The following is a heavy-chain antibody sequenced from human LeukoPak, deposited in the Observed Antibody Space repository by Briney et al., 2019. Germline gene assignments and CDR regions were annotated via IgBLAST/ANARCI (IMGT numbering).Heavy chain of an antibody. J-gene: IGHJ4*02. V-gene: IGHV3-23*01. D-gene: IGHD4-11*01. CDR2: ISPTGSTT. CDR1: GFTFSSSA. Sequence: GGSLRLSCAASGFTFSSSAMSWVRQAPGKGLEWVSRISPTGSTTSYADSVKGRFTISRDNSKNTLYLQMNSLRAEDTAVYYCARWNPTTGFDYWGQGTLVTVSS. CDR3: ARWNPTTGFDY.